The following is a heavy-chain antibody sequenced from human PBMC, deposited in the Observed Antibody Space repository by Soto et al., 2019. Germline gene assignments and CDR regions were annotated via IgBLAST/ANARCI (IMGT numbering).Heavy chain of an antibody. CDR2: IYDSGST. CDR3: ARVWVVLRGVSNWFDP. D-gene: IGHD3-10*01. CDR1: GGSISGFY. V-gene: IGHV4-59*01. Sequence: QVQLQESGPGLVKPSETLSLTCTVSGGSISGFYWSWIRQPPGKGLEWIGYIYDSGSTNYNPSLKSRGTISIDTSKNQCSLKMSSLTAADTAVYFCARVWVVLRGVSNWFDPWGRGTLVTVSS. J-gene: IGHJ5*02.